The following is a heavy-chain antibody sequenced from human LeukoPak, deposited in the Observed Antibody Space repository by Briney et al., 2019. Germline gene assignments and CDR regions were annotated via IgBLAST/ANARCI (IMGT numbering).Heavy chain of an antibody. V-gene: IGHV3-23*01. J-gene: IGHJ6*02. CDR3: AKGPYYNLDV. CDR2: LITSDGSA. Sequence: PGGSLRLSCAASGFTFNNYAMNWVRQAPGKGLEWVSTLITSDGSAYYADSVKGRSTISRDNSKNTLYLQMNSLRAEDTAVYYCAKGPYYNLDVWGQGTTVTVSS. CDR1: GFTFNNYA.